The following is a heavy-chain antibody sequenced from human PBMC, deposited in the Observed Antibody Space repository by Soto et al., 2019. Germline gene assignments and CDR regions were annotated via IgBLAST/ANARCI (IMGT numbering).Heavy chain of an antibody. CDR3: AMPYYYDSSGYYYY. D-gene: IGHD3-22*01. V-gene: IGHV5-10-1*01. J-gene: IGHJ4*02. CDR2: IDPSDSYT. CDR1: GYSFTSYW. Sequence: RGESLKISCKGSGYSFTSYWISWVRQMPGKGLEWMGRIDPSDSYTNYSPSFQGHVTISADKSISTAYLQWSSLKASDTAMYYCAMPYYYDSSGYYYYWGQGTLVTVSS.